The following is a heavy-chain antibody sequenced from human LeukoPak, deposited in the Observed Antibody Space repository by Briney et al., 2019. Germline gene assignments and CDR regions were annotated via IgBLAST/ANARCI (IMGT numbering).Heavy chain of an antibody. D-gene: IGHD2-21*02. CDR3: ARRYCGGDCYLDH. CDR1: GFTFTSYS. V-gene: IGHV3-21*01. CDR2: ISSSSRYI. J-gene: IGHJ1*01. Sequence: GGSLRLSCAASGFTFTSYSMNWVRQAPGKGLEWVSSISSSSRYIYYADPVKGRFTISRDNAKNSLYLQVNSLRAEDTAMYYCARRYCGGDCYLDHWGQGTLVTVSS.